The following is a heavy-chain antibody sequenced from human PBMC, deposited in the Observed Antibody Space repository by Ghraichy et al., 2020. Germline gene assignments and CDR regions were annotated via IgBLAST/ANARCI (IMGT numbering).Heavy chain of an antibody. J-gene: IGHJ4*02. CDR1: GGSISSYY. V-gene: IGHV4-59*08. CDR3: ARHYRSSWHVLDY. Sequence: SETLSLTCTVSGGSISSYYWSWIRQPPGKGLEWIGYIYYSGSTNYNPSLKSRVTISVDTSKNQFSLKLSSVTAADTAVYYCARHYRSSWHVLDYWGQGTLVTVSS. CDR2: IYYSGST. D-gene: IGHD6-13*01.